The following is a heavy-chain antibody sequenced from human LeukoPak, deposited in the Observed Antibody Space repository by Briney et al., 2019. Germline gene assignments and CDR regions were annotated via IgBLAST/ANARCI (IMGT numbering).Heavy chain of an antibody. V-gene: IGHV3-53*01. CDR2: IYSGGST. Sequence: GGSLRLSCAASGFTVSSNYMSWVRQAPGKGLEWVSVIYSGGSTYYADSVKGRFTISRDNSKNTLYLQMNSLRAEDTAVYYCAREVRSYYYDSSGYGSHDAFDIWGQGTMVTVSS. D-gene: IGHD3-22*01. CDR3: AREVRSYYYDSSGYGSHDAFDI. J-gene: IGHJ3*02. CDR1: GFTVSSNY.